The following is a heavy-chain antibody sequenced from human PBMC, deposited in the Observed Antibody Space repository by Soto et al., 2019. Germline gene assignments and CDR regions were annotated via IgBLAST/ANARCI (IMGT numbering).Heavy chain of an antibody. CDR1: GYTFTSYG. CDR3: ARDQRYSSGWYVVAYDY. CDR2: ISAYNGNT. Sequence: GASVKVSCKASGYTFTSYGSSWVRHAPGQGLEWMGWISAYNGNTNYAQKLQGRVTTTTDTSTSTAYMELRSLRSDDTAVYYCARDQRYSSGWYVVAYDYWGQGTLVTVSS. V-gene: IGHV1-18*01. D-gene: IGHD6-19*01. J-gene: IGHJ4*02.